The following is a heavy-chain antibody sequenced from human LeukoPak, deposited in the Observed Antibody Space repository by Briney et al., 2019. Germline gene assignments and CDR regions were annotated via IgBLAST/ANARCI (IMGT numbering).Heavy chain of an antibody. CDR1: GDSISSSFYY. CDR3: ARHAGSSGWYRALFDY. V-gene: IGHV4-39*01. D-gene: IGHD6-19*01. J-gene: IGHJ4*02. CDR2: VYYSGST. Sequence: SETLSLTCTVSGDSISSSFYYRGWIRQPPGKGLEWIGDVYYSGSTYYNPSLKSRVTISVDTSKNQFSLKLSSVTAADTAVYYCARHAGSSGWYRALFDYWGQGTVVTVSS.